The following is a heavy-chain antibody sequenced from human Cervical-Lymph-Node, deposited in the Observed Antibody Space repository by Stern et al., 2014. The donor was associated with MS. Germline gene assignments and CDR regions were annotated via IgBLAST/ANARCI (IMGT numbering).Heavy chain of an antibody. CDR1: GFTVSHNF. Sequence: EVQLVESGGGLIQPGGSLRLSCAASGFTVSHNFMSWVRQAPGKGLEWVSVLYSAGNTYYAVSVKGRFPISKDNFKKMVYLQMNSLRAEDTAVYFCARVRDYGALDYWGQGTLVTVSS. D-gene: IGHD4-17*01. J-gene: IGHJ4*02. CDR3: ARVRDYGALDY. V-gene: IGHV3-53*01. CDR2: LYSAGNT.